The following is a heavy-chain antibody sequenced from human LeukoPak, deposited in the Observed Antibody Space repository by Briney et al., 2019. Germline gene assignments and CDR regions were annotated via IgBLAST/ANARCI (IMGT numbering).Heavy chain of an antibody. J-gene: IGHJ4*02. CDR2: ISSSSSYI. V-gene: IGHV3-21*01. CDR1: GFTFSSYS. D-gene: IGHD3-22*01. CDR3: ARYDSSIDGNAY. Sequence: GGSLRLSCAASGFTFSSYSMNWVRQAPGKGLEWVSSISSSSSYIYYADSVKGRFTISRDNAKNSLYLQMNSLRAEDTAVYYCARYDSSIDGNAYWGQGTLVTVSS.